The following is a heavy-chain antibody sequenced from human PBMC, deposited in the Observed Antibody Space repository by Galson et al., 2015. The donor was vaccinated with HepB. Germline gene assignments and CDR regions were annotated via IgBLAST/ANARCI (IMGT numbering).Heavy chain of an antibody. V-gene: IGHV3-30*03. Sequence: SLRLSCAASGLTFSNYGMHWVRQAPGKGLEWVAIISYDGSNKYYAASVKGRFTISRDNAKSSLYLQMNSLRAEDTAVYYCARLPMTTVTTRSYWGQGTLVTVSS. CDR3: ARLPMTTVTTRSY. D-gene: IGHD4-17*01. J-gene: IGHJ4*02. CDR1: GLTFSNYG. CDR2: ISYDGSNK.